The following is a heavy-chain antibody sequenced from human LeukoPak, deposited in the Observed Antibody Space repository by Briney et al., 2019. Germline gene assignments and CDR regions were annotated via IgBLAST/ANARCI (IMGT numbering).Heavy chain of an antibody. CDR2: IKEDGSEK. Sequence: GGSLRLSCAASGFTFSNSWMGWVRQDPGNGLEWVANIKEDGSEKYYMDSVKGRFTISRDNDKKTVYLQMNSLRAEDTAVYYCTRGPLPAPGIADYWGQGTLVTVSS. CDR3: TRGPLPAPGIADY. J-gene: IGHJ4*02. V-gene: IGHV3-7*01. D-gene: IGHD2-2*01. CDR1: GFTFSNSW.